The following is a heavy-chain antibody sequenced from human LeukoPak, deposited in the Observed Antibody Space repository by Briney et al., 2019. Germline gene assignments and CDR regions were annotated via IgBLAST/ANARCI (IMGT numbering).Heavy chain of an antibody. V-gene: IGHV3-7*01. D-gene: IGHD3-10*01. Sequence: PGGSLRPSCAASGFTFNSYWMSWVRQAPGKGLEWVANIDPDGSEKQYGDSVKGRFTTSRDNAKNSLYLQMNSLRAEDTAIYYCARIYYFGDNNWRDFDNWGQGTLVAVSS. CDR3: ARIYYFGDNNWRDFDN. J-gene: IGHJ4*02. CDR2: IDPDGSEK. CDR1: GFTFNSYW.